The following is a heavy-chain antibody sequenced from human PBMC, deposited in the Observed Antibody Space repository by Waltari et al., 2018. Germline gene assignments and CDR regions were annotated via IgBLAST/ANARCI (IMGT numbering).Heavy chain of an antibody. D-gene: IGHD5-18*01. CDR1: GFTFSSYS. V-gene: IGHV3-21*01. Sequence: EVQLVASGGGLVKPGGALRLSCAASGFTFSSYSMNWVRQAPGKGLEWVSSISSSSSYIYYADSVKGRFTISRDNAKNSLYLQMNSLRAEDTAVYYCARSDIQLWKSWFDPWGQGTLVTVSS. CDR2: ISSSSSYI. J-gene: IGHJ5*02. CDR3: ARSDIQLWKSWFDP.